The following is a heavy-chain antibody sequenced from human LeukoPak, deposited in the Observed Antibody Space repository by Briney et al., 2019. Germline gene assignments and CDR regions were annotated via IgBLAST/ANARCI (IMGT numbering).Heavy chain of an antibody. CDR2: ISPHTDNT. V-gene: IGHV1-18*01. CDR3: ARDPGGGRGFEY. J-gene: IGHJ4*02. Sequence: ASVKVSCKASGYTFTNYGISWVRQAPGQGPDWMGWISPHTDNTNYARKVQGKVTMTTDTSTSTAYMELRSLRSDDTAVYYCARDPGGGRGFEYWGQGTLVTVSS. D-gene: IGHD1-1*01. CDR1: GYTFTNYG.